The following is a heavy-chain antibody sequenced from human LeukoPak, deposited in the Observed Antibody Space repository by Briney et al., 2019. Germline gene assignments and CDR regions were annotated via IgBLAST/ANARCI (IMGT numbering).Heavy chain of an antibody. CDR2: IIPIFGTA. CDR3: AVVVPAAHDTYYYYMDV. V-gene: IGHV1-69*13. J-gene: IGHJ6*03. CDR1: GYTFTSYD. Sequence: GASVKVSCKASGYTFTSYDINWVRQAPGQGLEWMGGIIPIFGTANYAQKFQGRVTITADESTSTAYMELSSLRSEDTAVYYCAVVVPAAHDTYYYYMDVWGKGTTVTISS. D-gene: IGHD2-2*01.